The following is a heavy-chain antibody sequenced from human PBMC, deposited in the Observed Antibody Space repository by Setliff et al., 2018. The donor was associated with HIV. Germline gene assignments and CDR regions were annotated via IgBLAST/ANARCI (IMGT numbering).Heavy chain of an antibody. CDR1: GYYFTTFW. Sequence: GESLKTSWKGSGYYFTTFWIAWVRQMPGKGLGWMGFIYPGDSHTTYSPSFQGQVTITVDTSVSTAYLQWSSLKASDTAMYFCATHTLNNDIWGLGTMVTVPS. CDR2: IYPGDSHT. CDR3: ATHTLNNDI. V-gene: IGHV5-51*01. J-gene: IGHJ3*02.